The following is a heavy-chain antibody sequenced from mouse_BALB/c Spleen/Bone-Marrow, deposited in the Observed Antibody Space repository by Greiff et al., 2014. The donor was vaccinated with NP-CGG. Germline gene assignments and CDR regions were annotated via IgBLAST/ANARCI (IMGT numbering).Heavy chain of an antibody. J-gene: IGHJ2*01. V-gene: IGHV2-2*02. CDR1: GFSLSSYG. Sequence: QVQLQQSGPGLVQPSQSLSITCTVSGFSLSSYGVHWVRQSPGKGLEWLGVIWSGGSTDHNAAFISRLTISKDNSKSQVFFKMTSLQANDTAIYYCARNHRGYYFDYWGQGTTLTVSS. D-gene: IGHD3-1*01. CDR2: IWSGGST. CDR3: ARNHRGYYFDY.